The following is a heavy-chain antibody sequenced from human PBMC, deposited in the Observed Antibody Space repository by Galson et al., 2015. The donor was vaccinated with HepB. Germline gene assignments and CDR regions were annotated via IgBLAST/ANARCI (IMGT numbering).Heavy chain of an antibody. CDR2: IGTAGDT. CDR1: GFTFSSYD. J-gene: IGHJ4*02. D-gene: IGHD2-21*01. CDR3: ARGRYVLGVVVFDY. Sequence: SLRLSCAASGFTFSSYDMHWVRQATGKGLEWVSAIGTAGDTYYPGSVKGRFTISRENAKNSLYLQMNSLRAGDTAVYYCARGRYVLGVVVFDYWGQGTLVTVSS. V-gene: IGHV3-13*01.